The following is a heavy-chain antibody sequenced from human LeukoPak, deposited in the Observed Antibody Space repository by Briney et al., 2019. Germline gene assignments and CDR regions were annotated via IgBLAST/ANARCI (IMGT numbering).Heavy chain of an antibody. D-gene: IGHD5-18*01. CDR2: INTNTGNP. CDR3: ARVGGYSYGSIDY. V-gene: IGHV7-4-1*02. J-gene: IGHJ4*02. Sequence: GGSLRLSCAASGYTFTSYAMNWVRQAPGQGLEWMGWINTNTGNPTYAQGFTGRFVFSLDTSVSTAYLQISSLKAEDTAVYYCARVGGYSYGSIDYWGQGTLVTVSS. CDR1: GYTFTSYA.